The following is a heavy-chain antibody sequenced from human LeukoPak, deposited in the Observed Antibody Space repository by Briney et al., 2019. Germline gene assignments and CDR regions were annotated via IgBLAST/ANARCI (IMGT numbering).Heavy chain of an antibody. CDR1: GFTFSSYA. D-gene: IGHD4-17*01. V-gene: IGHV3-23*01. CDR2: ISGRVGST. CDR3: AKDSYGDYVSYFDL. J-gene: IGHJ2*01. Sequence: GGFLRLSCAASGFTFSSYAMSWVRQAPGKGLEWVSAISGRVGSTYYADSVKGRFTISRDNSKNTLYLQMNSLRAEDTAVYYCAKDSYGDYVSYFDLWGRGTLVTVSS.